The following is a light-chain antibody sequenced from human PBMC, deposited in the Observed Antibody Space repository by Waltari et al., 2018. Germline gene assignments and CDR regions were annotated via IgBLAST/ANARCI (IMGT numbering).Light chain of an antibody. J-gene: IGKJ4*01. CDR1: QSVTSIS. CDR3: QQYDGEVVT. CDR2: GTS. V-gene: IGKV3-20*01. Sequence: EILLTQSPGTLSLSPGERATLSCRASQSVTSISLTWYQQKLCQAPRLLIYGTSSRATGIPDRFSGSGSGTDFTLTISRLEPEDFAVYYCQQYDGEVVTFGGGTKVEI.